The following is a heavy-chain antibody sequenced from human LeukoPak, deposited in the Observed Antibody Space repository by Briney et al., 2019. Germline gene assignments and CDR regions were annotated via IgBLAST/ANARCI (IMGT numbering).Heavy chain of an antibody. CDR3: ARLLDVSFDY. J-gene: IGHJ4*02. Sequence: SETLSLTCIVSGGSINGYYWSWIRQPPGKGLEWIGYIYYSGSTYYNPSLKSRVTISVDTSKNQFSLKLSSVTAADTAVYYCARLLDVSFDYWGQGTLVTVSS. V-gene: IGHV4-30-4*01. CDR1: GGSINGYY. D-gene: IGHD1-1*01. CDR2: IYYSGST.